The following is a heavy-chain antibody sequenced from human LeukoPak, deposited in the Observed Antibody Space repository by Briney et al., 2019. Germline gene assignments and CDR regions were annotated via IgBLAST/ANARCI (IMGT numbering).Heavy chain of an antibody. CDR2: ITAYNGNT. D-gene: IGHD4-17*01. CDR3: ARDSRDYGDYVDY. Sequence: ASVKVSCKASGYTVTNYGISWVRQAPGQGLEWMGWITAYNGNTKYAQKFQVRVTMTTDTSTSTAYMELRSLRSDDTAVYYCARDSRDYGDYVDYWGQGTLVTVSS. CDR1: GYTVTNYG. J-gene: IGHJ4*02. V-gene: IGHV1-18*01.